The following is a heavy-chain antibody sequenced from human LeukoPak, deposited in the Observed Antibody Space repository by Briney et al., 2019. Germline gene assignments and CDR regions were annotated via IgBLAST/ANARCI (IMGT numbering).Heavy chain of an antibody. CDR1: GGSISSGGYS. J-gene: IGHJ6*02. CDR2: IYHRGST. CDR3: ARGKQQLAGPYGMDV. D-gene: IGHD6-13*01. Sequence: SQTLSLTCAVSGGSISSGGYSWSWIRQPPGKGLEWIGYIYHRGSTYYNPSLKSRVTISVDRSKNQFSLKLSSVTAADTAVYYCARGKQQLAGPYGMDVWGQGTTVTVSS. V-gene: IGHV4-30-2*01.